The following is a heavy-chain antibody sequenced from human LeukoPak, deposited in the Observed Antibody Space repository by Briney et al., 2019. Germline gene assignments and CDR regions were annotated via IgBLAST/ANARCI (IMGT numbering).Heavy chain of an antibody. D-gene: IGHD3-16*01. CDR2: ISWNSGSI. CDR1: GLTFDDYA. V-gene: IGHV3-9*01. J-gene: IGHJ4*02. Sequence: GGSLRLSCAASGLTFDDYAMHWVRQAPGKGLEWVSGISWNSGSIGYADSVKGRFTISRDNAKNSLYLQMNSLRAEDTALYYCAKGNADTFNYDRPHAFDCWGQGTLVTVSS. CDR3: AKGNADTFNYDRPHAFDC.